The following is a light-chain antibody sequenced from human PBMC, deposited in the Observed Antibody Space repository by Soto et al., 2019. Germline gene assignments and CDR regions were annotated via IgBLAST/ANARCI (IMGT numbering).Light chain of an antibody. CDR1: NSDIGIYDF. Sequence: QSALTQPASVSGTPGQSITISCTGSNSDIGIYDFVSWYQHHPGKAPKLIVSEVSHRPSGVSNRFSGSKSGNTASLTISGLQSEDEANYFCSSATNTDTLVVFGGGTKLTVL. J-gene: IGLJ2*01. CDR3: SSATNTDTLVV. CDR2: EVS. V-gene: IGLV2-14*01.